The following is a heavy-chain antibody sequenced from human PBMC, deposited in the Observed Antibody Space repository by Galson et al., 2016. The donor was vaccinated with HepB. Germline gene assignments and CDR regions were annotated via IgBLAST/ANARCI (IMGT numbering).Heavy chain of an antibody. D-gene: IGHD1-14*01. V-gene: IGHV3-23*01. CDR3: AKAGYNPHERNNWFDS. CDR1: GFTFTSYA. J-gene: IGHJ5*01. CDR2: VSGSGGST. Sequence: SLRLSCAASGFTFTSYAMSWVRQAPGKGLEWLSSVSGSGGSTCYADSVRGRFIISRDSSDNILYLQMKPRRGDDTALYYCAKAGYNPHERNNWFDSLGQGTLVTVSS.